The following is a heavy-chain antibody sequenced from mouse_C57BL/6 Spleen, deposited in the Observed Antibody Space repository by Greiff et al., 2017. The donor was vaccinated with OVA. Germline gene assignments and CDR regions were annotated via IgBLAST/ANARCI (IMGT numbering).Heavy chain of an antibody. CDR2: ISYDGSN. V-gene: IGHV3-6*01. D-gene: IGHD1-1*01. CDR1: GYSITSGYY. Sequence: VQLQQSGPGLVKPSQSLSLTCSVTGYSITSGYYWNWIRQFPGNKLEWMGYISYDGSNNYNPSLKNRISITRDTSKNQFFLKLNSVTTEDTAIYYCARGTSTVVATRNAMDYWGQGTSVTVSS. J-gene: IGHJ4*01. CDR3: ARGTSTVVATRNAMDY.